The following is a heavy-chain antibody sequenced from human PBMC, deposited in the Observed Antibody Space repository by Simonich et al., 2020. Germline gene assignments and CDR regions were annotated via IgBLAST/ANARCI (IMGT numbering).Heavy chain of an antibody. D-gene: IGHD6-13*01. V-gene: IGHV4-38-2*01. J-gene: IGHJ6*02. Sequence: QVQLQESGPGLVKPSETLSLTCAVSGYSISSGYYWGWIRQPPGKGLGWIGSIYHRGSTNHNPSLKSRVTISVDTSKNQFSLKLSSVTAADTAVYYCARVGYSNYYYYGMDVWGQGTTVTVSS. CDR2: IYHRGST. CDR3: ARVGYSNYYYYGMDV. CDR1: GYSISSGYY.